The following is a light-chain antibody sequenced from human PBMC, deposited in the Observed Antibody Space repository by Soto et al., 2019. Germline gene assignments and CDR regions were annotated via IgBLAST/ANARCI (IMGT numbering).Light chain of an antibody. J-gene: IGLJ1*01. Sequence: QSALTQPPSASGSPGQSVTISCTGTSGDVGGYNYVSWYQQHPGKAPKLMIYEVSKRPSGVPDRFSGSKSGNTASLTVSGLQAEDEADYYCSSYAGSNNLYVFGTGTRSPS. CDR1: SGDVGGYNY. CDR3: SSYAGSNNLYV. CDR2: EVS. V-gene: IGLV2-8*01.